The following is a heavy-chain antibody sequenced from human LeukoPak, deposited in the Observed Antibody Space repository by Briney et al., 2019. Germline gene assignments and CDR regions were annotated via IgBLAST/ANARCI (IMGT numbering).Heavy chain of an antibody. D-gene: IGHD4-17*01. J-gene: IGHJ4*02. V-gene: IGHV1-69*04. Sequence: SVKVSCKASGGTFSSYTISWVRQAPGQGLEWMGRIIPILGIANYPQKFQGRVTITADKSTSTAYMELSSLRSEDTAVYYCARDYGDYSYYFDYWGQGTLVTVSS. CDR3: ARDYGDYSYYFDY. CDR1: GGTFSSYT. CDR2: IIPILGIA.